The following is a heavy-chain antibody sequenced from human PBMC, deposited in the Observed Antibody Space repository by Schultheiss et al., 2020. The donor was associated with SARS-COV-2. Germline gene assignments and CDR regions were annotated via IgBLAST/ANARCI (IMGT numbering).Heavy chain of an antibody. Sequence: SQTLSLTCAVYGGSFSGYYWSWIRQPPGKGLEWIGSIYHSGSTYYNPSLKSRVTISVDTSKNQFSLKLSSVTAADTAVYYCARGKDYSSSSRWRYYYYMDVWGKGTTVTVSS. CDR3: ARGKDYSSSSRWRYYYYMDV. CDR2: IYHSGST. J-gene: IGHJ6*03. V-gene: IGHV4-34*01. D-gene: IGHD6-6*01. CDR1: GGSFSGYY.